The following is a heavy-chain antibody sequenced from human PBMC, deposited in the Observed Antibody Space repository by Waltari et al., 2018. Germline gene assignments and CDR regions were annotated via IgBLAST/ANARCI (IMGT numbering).Heavy chain of an antibody. J-gene: IGHJ3*02. Sequence: EVSLVESGGDLVQPGECLRLSCAASGFTFNSFPFPWIRQAPGKGLEWLSYISSGSSTIFDGDSVKGRFTISRDNAKNSLYLRMNSLRAEDTAVYYCARGGYCNSTTCHGSSAFDIWGQGTVVTVSS. CDR1: GFTFNSFP. CDR2: ISSGSSTI. V-gene: IGHV3-48*01. CDR3: ARGGYCNSTTCHGSSAFDI. D-gene: IGHD2-2*01.